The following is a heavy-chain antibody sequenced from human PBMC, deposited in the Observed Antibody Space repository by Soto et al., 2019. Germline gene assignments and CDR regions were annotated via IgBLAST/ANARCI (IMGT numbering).Heavy chain of an antibody. CDR2: IWPRDSDT. CDR1: GYSFTSYW. Sequence: PGESLKIASKGAGYSFTSYWISWVRQMTGKGLAWMGIIWPRDSDTRYSPSFQGQFTVSADRSISPAYFQWNNLKASDNGMYYRARRLGRGWFDPWGQGTLVTVAS. D-gene: IGHD7-27*01. V-gene: IGHV5-51*01. J-gene: IGHJ5*02. CDR3: ARRLGRGWFDP.